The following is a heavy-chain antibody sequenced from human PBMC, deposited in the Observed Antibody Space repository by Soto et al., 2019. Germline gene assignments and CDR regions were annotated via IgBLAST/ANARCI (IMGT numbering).Heavy chain of an antibody. J-gene: IGHJ4*02. Sequence: QVQLVESGGGVVQPGRSLRLSCAASGFTFSSHDMHWVRQAPGKGLEWLAIIWSDGDTKFYADSVKGRLTISGDNSENMLYLQMNSLRAEDTAVYYCARDIRNQTDYWCQGTLVTVSS. V-gene: IGHV3-33*01. CDR3: ARDIRNQTDY. CDR2: IWSDGDTK. CDR1: GFTFSSHD.